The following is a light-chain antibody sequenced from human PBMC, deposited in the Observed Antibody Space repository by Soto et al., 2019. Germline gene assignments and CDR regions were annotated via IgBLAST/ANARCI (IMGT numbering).Light chain of an antibody. Sequence: EIVLTQSPATLSLSPGERATLSCRASQSVSSYLAWYQQKPGQAPRLLIYDASNRATGIRARFSGSGSGTDFTLTISSLEPEDFAVYYCQQRSNWGWTFGQGTKVEIK. V-gene: IGKV3-11*01. J-gene: IGKJ1*01. CDR1: QSVSSY. CDR3: QQRSNWGWT. CDR2: DAS.